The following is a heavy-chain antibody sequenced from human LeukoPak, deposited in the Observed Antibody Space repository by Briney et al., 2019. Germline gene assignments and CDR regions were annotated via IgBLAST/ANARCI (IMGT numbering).Heavy chain of an antibody. CDR1: GGSITSGGYY. J-gene: IGHJ3*02. CDR3: ARGYCSGGSCYSGGGAFDI. CDR2: IHYSGST. Sequence: SETLSLTCTVSGGSITSGGYYWSWIRQHPGKGLQGIGYIHYSGSTYYNASLKSRLSISVDTFKNQFSLKLSSVTAADTAVYYCARGYCSGGSCYSGGGAFDIWGQGTMVTVSS. V-gene: IGHV4-31*03. D-gene: IGHD2-15*01.